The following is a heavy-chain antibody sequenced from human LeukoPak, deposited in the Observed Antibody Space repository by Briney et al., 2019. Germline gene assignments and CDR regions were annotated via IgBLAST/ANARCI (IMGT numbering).Heavy chain of an antibody. Sequence: PSETLSLTCTVSGGSISSGDYYWSWIRQPPGKGLEWIGYIYNSGITYYNPSLKSRVTISGDTYKNQFSLKLSSVTAADTAVYYCARDRSGYDHLDYRGQGTLVTVSS. D-gene: IGHD5-12*01. CDR1: GGSISSGDYY. CDR2: IYNSGIT. J-gene: IGHJ4*02. CDR3: ARDRSGYDHLDY. V-gene: IGHV4-30-4*01.